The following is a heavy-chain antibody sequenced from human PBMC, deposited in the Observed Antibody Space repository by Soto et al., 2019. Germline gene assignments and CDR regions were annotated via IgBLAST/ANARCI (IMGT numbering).Heavy chain of an antibody. V-gene: IGHV3-23*01. CDR1: GFTFSNYA. D-gene: IGHD2-2*01. CDR3: AKAGGSSTSNWFDP. J-gene: IGHJ5*02. Sequence: EVQLLESGGGLVQPGGSLRLSCAASGFTFSNYAMSWVRQAPGKGLEWVSSISTSGGSTYYADPVKGRFAISRDNSRNTLYRQVNSRRAEDTAVYYCAKAGGSSTSNWFDPWGHGTLVTVSS. CDR2: ISTSGGST.